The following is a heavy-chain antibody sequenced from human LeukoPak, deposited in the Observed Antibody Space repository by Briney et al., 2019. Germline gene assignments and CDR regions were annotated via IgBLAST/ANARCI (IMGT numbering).Heavy chain of an antibody. Sequence: PGGSLGLSCAASGFTFSSYSMTWVRQAPGKGLEWVSSISSSSSYIYYADSVKGRFTISRDNAKNSLYLQMNSLRAEDTAVYYCARDDYYGSGYDWFDPWGQGTLVTVSS. D-gene: IGHD3-10*01. V-gene: IGHV3-21*01. CDR3: ARDDYYGSGYDWFDP. CDR2: ISSSSSYI. J-gene: IGHJ5*02. CDR1: GFTFSSYS.